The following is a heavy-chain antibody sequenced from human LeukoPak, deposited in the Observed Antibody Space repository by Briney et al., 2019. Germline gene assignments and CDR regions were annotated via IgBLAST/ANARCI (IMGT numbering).Heavy chain of an antibody. J-gene: IGHJ4*02. D-gene: IGHD1-26*01. Sequence: PSETLSLTCAVSGGSISSSNWWSWVRQPPGKGLEWIGEIYHSGSTNYNPSLKSRVTISVDKSKNQFSLKLSSVTAADTAVYYCATSWELPGAFDYWGQGTLVTVSS. CDR1: GGSISSSNW. CDR3: ATSWELPGAFDY. CDR2: IYHSGST. V-gene: IGHV4-4*02.